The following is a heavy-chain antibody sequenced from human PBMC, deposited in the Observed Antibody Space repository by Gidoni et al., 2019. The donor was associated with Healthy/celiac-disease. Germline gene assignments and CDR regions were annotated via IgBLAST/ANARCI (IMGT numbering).Heavy chain of an antibody. J-gene: IGHJ3*02. CDR3: ARRGYSYGYTDAFDI. V-gene: IGHV4-59*08. CDR2: IYYSGST. D-gene: IGHD5-18*01. CDR1: GGSISSYY. Sequence: QVQLQESGPGLVKPSETLSLTCTVSGGSISSYYWSWIRQPPGKGLEWIGYIYYSGSTNYNPSLKSRVTISVDTSKNQFSLKLSSVTAADTAVYYCARRGYSYGYTDAFDIWGQGTMVTVSS.